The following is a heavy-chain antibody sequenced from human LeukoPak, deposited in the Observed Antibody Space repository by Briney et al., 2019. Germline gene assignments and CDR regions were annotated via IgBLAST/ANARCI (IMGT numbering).Heavy chain of an antibody. CDR2: ISHDGTNK. D-gene: IGHD5-18*01. CDR3: AKDRGYSYGYGYFDN. Sequence: PGGSLRLSCAASGFTFSSYAIHWVRQAPGKGLEWVAVISHDGTNKYYADSVKGRFTISRDNSKNTLYLQMNSLRVEDTAVYHCAKDRGYSYGYGYFDNWGQGTLVTVSS. V-gene: IGHV3-30*18. CDR1: GFTFSSYA. J-gene: IGHJ4*02.